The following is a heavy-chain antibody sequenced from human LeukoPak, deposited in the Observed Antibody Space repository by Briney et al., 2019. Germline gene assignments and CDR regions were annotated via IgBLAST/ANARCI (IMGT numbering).Heavy chain of an antibody. D-gene: IGHD6-13*01. Sequence: LPGGSLRLSCAASGFTFSSYWMHWVRQAPGKGLVWVSRINSDGSSTSYADSVKGRFTISRDNAKNTLYLQMNSLRAEDTAVYYCAGDPPRAYSSSQGKAREDYWGQGTLVTVSS. V-gene: IGHV3-74*01. CDR1: GFTFSSYW. J-gene: IGHJ4*02. CDR3: AGDPPRAYSSSQGKAREDY. CDR2: INSDGSST.